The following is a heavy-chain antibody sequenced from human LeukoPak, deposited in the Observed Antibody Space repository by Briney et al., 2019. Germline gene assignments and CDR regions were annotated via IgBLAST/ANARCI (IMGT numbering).Heavy chain of an antibody. CDR3: ARSHYYDSSDFYYYSGLDV. CDR1: GFTFSSYW. V-gene: IGHV3-74*01. Sequence: GGSLRLSCAASGFTFSSYWMHWVRQGPGKGPVWVSRVNSDGSSIRYADSVKGRFTISRDNAKNTLSLQMNSLRAEDTAVYYCARSHYYDSSDFYYYSGLDVWGKGTTVTVSS. J-gene: IGHJ6*04. D-gene: IGHD3-22*01. CDR2: VNSDGSSI.